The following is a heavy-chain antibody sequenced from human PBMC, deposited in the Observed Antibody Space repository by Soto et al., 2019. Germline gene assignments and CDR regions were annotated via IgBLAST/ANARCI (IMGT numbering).Heavy chain of an antibody. CDR2: IYYSGST. Sequence: QVQLQESGPGLVKPSQTLSLTCTVSGASISSGGYYWSWIRQHPGKGLEWIGYIYYSGSTYYNPSLKSRVTISVDTSKNQFSLKLSSVTAADTAVYYCARDPFYYDSSGYRVGWFDPWGQGTLVTVSS. J-gene: IGHJ5*02. CDR3: ARDPFYYDSSGYRVGWFDP. D-gene: IGHD3-22*01. V-gene: IGHV4-31*03. CDR1: GASISSGGYY.